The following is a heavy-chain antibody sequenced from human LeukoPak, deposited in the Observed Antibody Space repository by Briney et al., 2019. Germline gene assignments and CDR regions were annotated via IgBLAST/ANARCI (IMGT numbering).Heavy chain of an antibody. CDR3: ARQQSDTSLFDP. D-gene: IGHD2-21*02. CDR2: IFYSGSA. CDR1: GDSISSTSYY. J-gene: IGHJ5*02. V-gene: IGHV4-39*01. Sequence: PSETLSLTCIVSGDSISSTSYYWAWIRQPPGKGLGWIGMIFYSGSAYYTPSLRGRVTLSVDTSRNQFSLNLISVIAADTGVYFCARQQSDTSLFDPWGQGTLVIVSS.